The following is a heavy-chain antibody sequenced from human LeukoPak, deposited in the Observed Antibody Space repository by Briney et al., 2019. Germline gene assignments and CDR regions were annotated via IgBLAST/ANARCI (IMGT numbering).Heavy chain of an antibody. CDR1: GYTFTGYY. V-gene: IGHV1-2*02. Sequence: ASVKVSCKASGYTFTGYYMHWVRQAPGQGLEWMGWINPNSGGTKYEEKFQGRVTMTRDTSISTAYMELSRLRSDDTAVYYCARVYDSSGYYEPSFDYWGQGSLVTVPS. CDR3: ARVYDSSGYYEPSFDY. D-gene: IGHD3-22*01. J-gene: IGHJ4*02. CDR2: INPNSGGT.